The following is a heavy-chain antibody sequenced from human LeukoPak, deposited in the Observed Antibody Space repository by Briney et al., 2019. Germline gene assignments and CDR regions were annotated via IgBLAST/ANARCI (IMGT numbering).Heavy chain of an antibody. CDR2: ISSSSSTI. Sequence: GGSRRLSCAASGFTFSSYSMNWVRQAPGKGLEWVSYISSSSSTIYYADSVKGRFTISRDNAKNSLYLQMNSLRAEDTAVYYCARATVTTGSQYYFDYWGQGTLVTVSS. V-gene: IGHV3-48*01. D-gene: IGHD4-17*01. CDR3: ARATVTTGSQYYFDY. J-gene: IGHJ4*02. CDR1: GFTFSSYS.